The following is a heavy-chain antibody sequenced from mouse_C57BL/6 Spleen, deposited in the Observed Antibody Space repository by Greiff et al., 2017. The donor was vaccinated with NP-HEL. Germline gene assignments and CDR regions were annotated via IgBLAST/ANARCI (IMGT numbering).Heavy chain of an antibody. Sequence: EVHLVESGGGLVQPGGSMKLSCVASGFTFSNYWMNWVRQSPEKGLEWVAQIRLKSDNYATHYAESVKGRFTISRDDSKSSVYLQMNNLRAEDTGIYYCTRGSSGYDYWGQGTTLTVSS. CDR2: IRLKSDNYAT. V-gene: IGHV6-3*01. J-gene: IGHJ2*01. D-gene: IGHD3-2*02. CDR1: GFTFSNYW. CDR3: TRGSSGYDY.